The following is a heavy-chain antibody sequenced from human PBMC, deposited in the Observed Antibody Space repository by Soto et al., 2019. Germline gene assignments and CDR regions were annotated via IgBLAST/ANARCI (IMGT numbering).Heavy chain of an antibody. D-gene: IGHD2-2*02. CDR3: VDSGECRTSCYTWFDP. V-gene: IGHV2-5*02. CDR2: IYWDDDK. J-gene: IGHJ5*02. CDR1: GFSLSTSGVG. Sequence: QITLKESGPTLVKPTQTLTLTCTFSGFSLSTSGVGVGWIRQPPGKALEWLALIYWDDDKRYSPSLKSRLTIPKDTSKNQVVLTMTNMDPVDTATYYCVDSGECRTSCYTWFDPWGKGTLVTVSS.